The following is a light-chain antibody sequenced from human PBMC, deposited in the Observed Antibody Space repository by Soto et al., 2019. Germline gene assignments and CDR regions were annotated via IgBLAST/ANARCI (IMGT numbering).Light chain of an antibody. CDR2: GAF. Sequence: EIVLTQSPATLSLSPGEGVTLSCRASQSVSNYLAWYQQKPGQAPRLLIYGAFNRATGIPARFSGSGSGADYTLPISSREDEDVAVYYCQQRNSWPPATFGQGTRLEI. CDR3: QQRNSWPPAT. CDR1: QSVSNY. J-gene: IGKJ5*01. V-gene: IGKV3-11*01.